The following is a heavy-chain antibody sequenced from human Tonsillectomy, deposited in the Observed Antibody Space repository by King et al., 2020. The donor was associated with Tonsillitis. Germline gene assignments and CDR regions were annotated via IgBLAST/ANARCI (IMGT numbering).Heavy chain of an antibody. CDR3: ASARDTTMLKG. CDR2: IDPSDSYT. J-gene: IGHJ4*02. V-gene: IGHV5-10-1*03. Sequence: VQLVESGAEVKKPGESLRISCQDSGYSLSSYWINWVRQMPGKGLEWMWRIDPSDSYTNYSPSFQGHVIISVDKSISTAYLQWSSLKASDTAMYYCASARDTTMLKGWGQGTLVTVSS. CDR1: GYSLSSYW. D-gene: IGHD5-18*01.